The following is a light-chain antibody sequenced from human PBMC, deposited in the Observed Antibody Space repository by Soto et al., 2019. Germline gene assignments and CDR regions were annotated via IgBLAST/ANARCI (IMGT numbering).Light chain of an antibody. CDR2: KAS. J-gene: IGKJ1*01. Sequence: DIQITQSPSPLSGSVGDRVTITCLASQTISSWLAWYQQKPGKAPKLLIYKASTLKSGVPSRFSGSGPGTEFTLTISSLQPDDFATYYCQHYNSYSEAFGQGTKVDI. CDR1: QTISSW. V-gene: IGKV1-5*03. CDR3: QHYNSYSEA.